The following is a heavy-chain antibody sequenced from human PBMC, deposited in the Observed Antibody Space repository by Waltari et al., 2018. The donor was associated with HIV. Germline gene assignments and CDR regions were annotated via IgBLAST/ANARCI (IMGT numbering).Heavy chain of an antibody. CDR3: ARGDDSKLLWFGELLHGNGMDV. Sequence: QVQLVQSGAEVKKPGASVKVSCKASGYTFTSYGISWVRQAPGQGLEWMGWISAYNGNTNYAQKLQGRVTMTTDTSTSTAYMELRSLRSDDTAVYYCARGDDSKLLWFGELLHGNGMDVWGQGTTVTVSS. CDR1: GYTFTSYG. V-gene: IGHV1-18*01. J-gene: IGHJ6*02. CDR2: ISAYNGNT. D-gene: IGHD3-10*01.